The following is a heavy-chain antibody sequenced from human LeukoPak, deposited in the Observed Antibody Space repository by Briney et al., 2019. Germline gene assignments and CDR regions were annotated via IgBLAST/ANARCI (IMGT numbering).Heavy chain of an antibody. J-gene: IGHJ4*02. Sequence: GGSLRLSCAASGSTFDDYTMHWVRQAPGKGLEWASLISWDGGSTYYADSVKGRFTISRDNSKNSLYLQMNSLRTEDTALYYCASSSGGETGDYWGQGTLVTVSS. CDR2: ISWDGGST. CDR1: GSTFDDYT. D-gene: IGHD1-14*01. V-gene: IGHV3-43*01. CDR3: ASSSGGETGDY.